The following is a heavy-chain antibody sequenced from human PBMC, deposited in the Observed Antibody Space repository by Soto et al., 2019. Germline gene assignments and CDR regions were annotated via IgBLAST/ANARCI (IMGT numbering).Heavy chain of an antibody. V-gene: IGHV1-58*01. D-gene: IGHD5-12*01. CDR1: GFTFTSSA. Sequence: SVNVSCKASGFTFTSSAVQWVRQARGQRLEWIGWIVVGSGNTNYAQKFQERVTITRDMSTSTAYMELSSLRSEDTAVYYCAARGGYNYSFDYWGQGTLVTVSS. CDR3: AARGGYNYSFDY. J-gene: IGHJ4*02. CDR2: IVVGSGNT.